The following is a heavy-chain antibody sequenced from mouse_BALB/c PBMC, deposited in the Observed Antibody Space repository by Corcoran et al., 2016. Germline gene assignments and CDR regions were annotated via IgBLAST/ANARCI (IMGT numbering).Heavy chain of an antibody. CDR3: ARGGYGNYDYAMDY. D-gene: IGHD2-10*02. CDR1: GYSFTGYY. V-gene: IGHV1-26*01. J-gene: IGHJ4*01. Sequence: EVQLQQSGPELVKPGASVKISCKASGYSFTGYYMHWVSQSHVKSLEWIGRINPYNGATSYNQNFKDKASLTVDKSSSTAYMELHSLTSEDSAVYYCARGGYGNYDYAMDYWGQGTSVTVSS. CDR2: INPYNGAT.